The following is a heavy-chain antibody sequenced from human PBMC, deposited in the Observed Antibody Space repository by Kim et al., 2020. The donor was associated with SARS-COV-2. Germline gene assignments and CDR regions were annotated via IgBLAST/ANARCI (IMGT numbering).Heavy chain of an antibody. CDR3: ARGGSIEEYFDY. CDR1: GGSISSGAYY. Sequence: SETLSLTCTVSGGSISSGAYYWSWIRQHPGKGLEWIGYIYYSGSTYYNPSLKSRVTISVDTSKNQFSLKLSSVTAADTAVYYCARGGSIEEYFDYWGQGTLVTVSS. CDR2: IYYSGST. V-gene: IGHV4-31*03. D-gene: IGHD6-6*01. J-gene: IGHJ4*02.